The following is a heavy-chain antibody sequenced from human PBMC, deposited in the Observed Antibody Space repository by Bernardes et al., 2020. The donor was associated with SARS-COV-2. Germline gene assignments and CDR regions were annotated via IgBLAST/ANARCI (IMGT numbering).Heavy chain of an antibody. D-gene: IGHD3-3*01. Sequence: SLRLSCAASGFTFSSYSMNWVRQAPGKGLEWVSSISSSSSYIYYADSVKGRFTISRDNAKNSLYLQMNSLRAEDTAVYYCARDVRFSLFYYYYYGMDVWGQGTTVTVSS. CDR2: ISSSSSYI. V-gene: IGHV3-21*01. CDR3: ARDVRFSLFYYYYYGMDV. CDR1: GFTFSSYS. J-gene: IGHJ6*02.